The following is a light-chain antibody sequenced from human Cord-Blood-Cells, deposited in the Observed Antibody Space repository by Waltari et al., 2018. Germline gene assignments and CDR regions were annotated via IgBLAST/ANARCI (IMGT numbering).Light chain of an antibody. V-gene: IGKV3-15*01. CDR1: QSVSSN. CDR3: QQYNNWPVT. CDR2: GAS. J-gene: IGKJ5*01. Sequence: EIVMKQSPATLSVSPGERATLSCRASQSVSSNLAWSQQKPGQAPRLLIYGASTRATGIPARFSGSGYGAAFTRTICSLVSEDFAIYYCQQYNNWPVTFGQGTRLEI.